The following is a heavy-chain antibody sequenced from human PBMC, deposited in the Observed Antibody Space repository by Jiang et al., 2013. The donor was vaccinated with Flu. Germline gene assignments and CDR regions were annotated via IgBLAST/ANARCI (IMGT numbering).Heavy chain of an antibody. V-gene: IGHV1-46*01. CDR2: INPSADSA. Sequence: GAEVKKPGASVKLSCKASAYAFTNTYIHWVRQAPGQGLEWMGVINPSADSANFAQKFQVRATMTRDTSTSTVYMELNSLRSEDTAVYYCATDPKSYSDSSAIFSRRRSRLSYYFDFWGQGTLVSVSS. CDR1: AYAFTNTY. CDR3: ATDPKSYSDSSAIFSRRRSRLSYYFDF. D-gene: IGHD3-22*01. J-gene: IGHJ4*02.